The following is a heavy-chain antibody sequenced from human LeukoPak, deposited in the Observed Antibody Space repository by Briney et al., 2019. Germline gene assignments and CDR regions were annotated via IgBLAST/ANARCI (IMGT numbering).Heavy chain of an antibody. CDR2: ISGSGGST. V-gene: IGHV3-23*01. CDR3: AKDPAVASYYFDS. D-gene: IGHD6-19*01. J-gene: IGHJ4*02. Sequence: HPGGSLRLSCAASGFTFSSYAMSWVRQAPGKGLEWVSGISGSGGSTYYADSVKGRFTISRDNSKNTLYLQMNRLRAEDTAVYYCAKDPAVASYYFDSWGQGTLVTVSS. CDR1: GFTFSSYA.